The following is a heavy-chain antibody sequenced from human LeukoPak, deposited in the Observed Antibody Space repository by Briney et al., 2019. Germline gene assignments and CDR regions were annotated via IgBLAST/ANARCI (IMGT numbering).Heavy chain of an antibody. CDR2: IYTSGST. D-gene: IGHD3-22*01. CDR1: GGSISSYY. CDR3: ARDPPPCPDYYDRSGYSDYYYGMDV. V-gene: IGHV4-4*07. J-gene: IGHJ6*02. Sequence: SETLSLTCTVSGGSISSYYWSWIRQPAGKGLEWIGRIYTSGSTNYNPSLKSRGTMSVDTSKNQFSLKLSSVTAADTAVYYCARDPPPCPDYYDRSGYSDYYYGMDVWGHGTTVTASS.